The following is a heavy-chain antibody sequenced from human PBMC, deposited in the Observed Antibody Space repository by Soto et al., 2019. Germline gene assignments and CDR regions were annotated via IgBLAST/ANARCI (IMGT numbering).Heavy chain of an antibody. CDR3: ARSLYTSAPTYYGMDV. CDR2: IRPDGSDN. Sequence: GGSLRLSCAASEFIFSTYWMTWVRQAPGKGLEWVANIRPDGSDNYYVDSVRGRFTISRANAKNSLYLQMNSLGAEDSAVYYCARSLYTSAPTYYGMDVWGQGTTVTVSS. J-gene: IGHJ6*02. D-gene: IGHD2-2*02. V-gene: IGHV3-7*03. CDR1: EFIFSTYW.